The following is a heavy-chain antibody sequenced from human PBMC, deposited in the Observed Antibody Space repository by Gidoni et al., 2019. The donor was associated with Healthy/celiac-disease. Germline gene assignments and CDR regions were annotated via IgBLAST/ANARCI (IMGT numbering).Heavy chain of an antibody. Sequence: QLQLQESGPGLVKPSETLSLTCTVSGGSISSSSYYWGWIRQPPGKGLEWIGSIYYSGSTYYNPSLKSRVTISVDTSKNQFSLKLSSVTAADTAVYYCARLCEGYDSSGYYYRGYFDYWGQGTLVTVSS. J-gene: IGHJ4*02. CDR3: ARLCEGYDSSGYYYRGYFDY. CDR1: GGSISSSSYY. CDR2: IYYSGST. V-gene: IGHV4-39*01. D-gene: IGHD3-22*01.